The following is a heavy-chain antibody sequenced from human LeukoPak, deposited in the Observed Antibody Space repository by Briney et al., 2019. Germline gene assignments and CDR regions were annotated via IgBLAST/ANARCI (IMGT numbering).Heavy chain of an antibody. J-gene: IGHJ4*02. V-gene: IGHV4-34*01. D-gene: IGHD6-13*01. CDR2: INHSGST. CDR3: ASGGSSSCPHY. CDR1: GFTFRDYT. Sequence: GSLRLSCAASGFTFRDYTMNWVRQAPGKGLEWIGEINHSGSTNYNPSLKSRVTISVDTSKNQFSLKLSSVTAADTAVYYCASGGSSSCPHYWGQGTLVTVSS.